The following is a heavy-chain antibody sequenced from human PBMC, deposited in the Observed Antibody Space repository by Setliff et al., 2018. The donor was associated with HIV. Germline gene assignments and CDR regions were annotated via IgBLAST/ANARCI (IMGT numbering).Heavy chain of an antibody. CDR2: IIPILGMS. CDR1: GGTFSIYA. D-gene: IGHD6-19*01. V-gene: IGHV1-69*10. J-gene: IGHJ4*02. CDR3: ARTTKDLQQWLDY. Sequence: SVKVSCKASGGTFSIYAISWVRQAPGQGLEWMGGIIPILGMSIYAQKFQGRVTMTRDTSTSTVYMELSSLRSEDTAVYYCARTTKDLQQWLDYWGQGTLVTVSS.